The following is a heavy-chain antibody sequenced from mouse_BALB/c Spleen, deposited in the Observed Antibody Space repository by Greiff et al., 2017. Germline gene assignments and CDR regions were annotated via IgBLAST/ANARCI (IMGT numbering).Heavy chain of an antibody. CDR3: ARQSLYYDYDY. D-gene: IGHD2-4*01. J-gene: IGHJ2*01. V-gene: IGHV5-12-1*01. CDR1: GFAFSSYD. Sequence: EVQLVESGGGLVKPGGSLKLSCAASGFAFSSYDMSWVRQTPEKRLEWVAYISSGGGSTYYPDTVKGRFTISRDNAKNTLYLQMSSLKSEDTAMYYCARQSLYYDYDYWGQGTTLTVSS. CDR2: ISSGGGST.